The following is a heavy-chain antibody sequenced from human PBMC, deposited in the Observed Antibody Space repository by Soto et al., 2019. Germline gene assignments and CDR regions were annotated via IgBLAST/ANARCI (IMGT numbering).Heavy chain of an antibody. D-gene: IGHD1-26*01. CDR2: TYYRSKWST. Sequence: SQTPSLPCAISGDSVYRKSAAWNWIRQSPSRGLERRGRTYYRSKWSTDYAVSVKGRITVKPDTSKNQFSLQLNSVTPEDTAVYYCARALAGSYDYWGQGTLVTVSS. J-gene: IGHJ4*02. CDR3: ARALAGSYDY. V-gene: IGHV6-1*01. CDR1: GDSVYRKSAA.